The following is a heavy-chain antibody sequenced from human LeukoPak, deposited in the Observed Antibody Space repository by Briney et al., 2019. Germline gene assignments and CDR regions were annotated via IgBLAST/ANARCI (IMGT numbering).Heavy chain of an antibody. D-gene: IGHD3-22*01. J-gene: IGHJ4*02. V-gene: IGHV3-30*18. Sequence: GGSLRLSCAASGFTFSSYSMNWVRQAPGKGLEWVAVISYDGSNKYYADSVKGRFTISRDNSKNTLYLQMNSLRAEDTAVYYCAKDPDYYDSSGYSQWGQGTLVTVSS. CDR2: ISYDGSNK. CDR1: GFTFSSYS. CDR3: AKDPDYYDSSGYSQ.